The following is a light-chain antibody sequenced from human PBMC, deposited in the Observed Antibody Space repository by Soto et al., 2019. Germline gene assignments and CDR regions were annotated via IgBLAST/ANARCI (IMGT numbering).Light chain of an antibody. V-gene: IGKV3-11*01. Sequence: EIVLTQSPATLSLSPGERATLSCRASQSVSSYLAWYQQKPGQAPRLLIYDASNRATGIPARFSGSGSGTDFTLTSSSLGPEDFAVYYCQQRSNWPPTFGQGPTLEI. CDR2: DAS. CDR3: QQRSNWPPT. J-gene: IGKJ2*01. CDR1: QSVSSY.